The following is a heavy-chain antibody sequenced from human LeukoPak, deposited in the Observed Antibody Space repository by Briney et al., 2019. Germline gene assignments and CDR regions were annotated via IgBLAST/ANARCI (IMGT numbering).Heavy chain of an antibody. CDR2: MYFSGST. CDR1: GGSISGYY. D-gene: IGHD4-17*01. Sequence: SETLPLTCTVSGGSISGYYWSWIRQPAGKGLEWIGRMYFSGSTNYNPSLKSRVTMSVDTSKNQFSLKLSSVTAADTAVYYCARCNTLRSYFDYWGQGTLVTVSS. V-gene: IGHV4-4*07. CDR3: ARCNTLRSYFDY. J-gene: IGHJ4*02.